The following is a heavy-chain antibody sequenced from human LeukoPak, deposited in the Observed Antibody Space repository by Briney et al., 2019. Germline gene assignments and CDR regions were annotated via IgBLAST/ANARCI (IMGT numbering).Heavy chain of an antibody. CDR2: IKQDGSEK. CDR1: GFTFSSYW. D-gene: IGHD1-26*01. V-gene: IGHV3-7*01. CDR3: ARDRTVGVTPYFDY. J-gene: IGHJ4*02. Sequence: PGGSLRLSCAASGFTFSSYWMSWVRQAPGKGLEWVANIKQDGSEKYYVDSVKGRFTISRDNAKNSLFLQMNSLRAEDTAVYYCARDRTVGVTPYFDYWGQGTLVTVSS.